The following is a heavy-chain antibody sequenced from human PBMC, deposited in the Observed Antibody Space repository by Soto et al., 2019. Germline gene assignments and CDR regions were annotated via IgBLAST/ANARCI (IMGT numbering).Heavy chain of an antibody. V-gene: IGHV3-23*01. CDR1: GFTFSSYA. CDR3: AKELHTSSGWSQVIY. J-gene: IGHJ4*02. D-gene: IGHD6-19*01. Sequence: PGGSLRLSCAASGFTFSSYAMWWVRQAPGKGLECVSAISGGGETTYYADSVKGRFTISRDNSKNTLYLQMNSLRAEDTAVYYFAKELHTSSGWSQVIYWGQGTLVTVSS. CDR2: ISGGGETT.